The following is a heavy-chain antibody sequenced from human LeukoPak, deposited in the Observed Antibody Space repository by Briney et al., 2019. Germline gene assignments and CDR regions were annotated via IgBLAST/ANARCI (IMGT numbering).Heavy chain of an antibody. CDR1: GYTFTSYD. CDR2: MNPNSGNT. D-gene: IGHD6-19*01. J-gene: IGHJ6*03. CDR3: ARAASARGYYYYYMDV. V-gene: IGHV1-8*01. Sequence: ASVKVSCKASGYTFTSYDINWVRQATGQGLEWMGWMNPNSGNTGYAQKFQGRVTMTRNTSISTAYMDLSCLRSEDTAVYYCARAASARGYYYYYMDVWGKGTTVTVSS.